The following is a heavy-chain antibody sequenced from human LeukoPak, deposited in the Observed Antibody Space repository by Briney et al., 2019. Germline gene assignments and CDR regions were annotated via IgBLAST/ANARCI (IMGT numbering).Heavy chain of an antibody. Sequence: ASVKVSCKASGYTFTSYAMHWVRQAPGQRLEWMGWINAGNGNTKYSQKFQGRVTITRDTSASTAYMELSSLRSEDTAVYYCARDFRGTGTSFDYWGQGTLVTVSS. CDR3: ARDFRGTGTSFDY. D-gene: IGHD7-27*01. CDR1: GYTFTSYA. V-gene: IGHV1-3*01. CDR2: INAGNGNT. J-gene: IGHJ4*02.